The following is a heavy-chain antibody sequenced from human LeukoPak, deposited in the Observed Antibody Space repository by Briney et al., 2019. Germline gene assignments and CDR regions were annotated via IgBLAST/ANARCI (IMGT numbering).Heavy chain of an antibody. CDR2: ISFDGTNT. CDR3: AEEKGWELLRSYIDF. CDR1: GFTFSSYG. D-gene: IGHD1-26*01. V-gene: IGHV3-30*18. J-gene: IGHJ4*02. Sequence: GGSLRLSCETSGFTFSSYGMHWVRQAPGKGLQWVAVISFDGTNTVYLDSVKGRFTISRDNSKNTLYLQMNSLTSEDTATCYCAEEKGWELLRSYIDFWGQGTLVTVYS.